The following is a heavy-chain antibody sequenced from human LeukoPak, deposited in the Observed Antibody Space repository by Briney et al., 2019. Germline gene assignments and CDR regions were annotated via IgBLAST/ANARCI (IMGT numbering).Heavy chain of an antibody. D-gene: IGHD3-22*01. CDR3: ARGEGSYDSSGLDY. J-gene: IGHJ4*02. CDR2: ISAYNGNT. Sequence: ASVKVSCKASGYTFTSYGISWVRQAPGQGLEWMGWISAYNGNTNYAQKLQGRVTMTTDTSTSTAYMELSGLRSEDTAVYYCARGEGSYDSSGLDYWGQGTLVTVSS. V-gene: IGHV1-18*01. CDR1: GYTFTSYG.